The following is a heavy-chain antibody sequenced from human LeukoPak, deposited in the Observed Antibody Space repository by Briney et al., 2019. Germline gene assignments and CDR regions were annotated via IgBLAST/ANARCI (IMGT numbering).Heavy chain of an antibody. CDR3: ARDRRYITGTTGRGSFDY. V-gene: IGHV1-18*01. Sequence: ASVKVSCKASGYTFTSYDINWVRQATGQGLEWMGWISAYNGNTNYAQKLQGRVTMTTDTSTSTAYMELRSLRSDDTAVYFCARDRRYITGTTGRGSFDYWGQGTLVTVSS. CDR1: GYTFTSYD. J-gene: IGHJ4*02. CDR2: ISAYNGNT. D-gene: IGHD1-20*01.